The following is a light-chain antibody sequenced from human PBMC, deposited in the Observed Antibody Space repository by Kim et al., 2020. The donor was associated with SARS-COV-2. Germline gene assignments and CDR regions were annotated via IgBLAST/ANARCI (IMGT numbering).Light chain of an antibody. V-gene: IGKV3D-15*01. Sequence: VSPGERATLSCRASQSVSSNVAWYQQKPGQAPRHLIYGASTRATGIPARFSGSGSGTEFTLTISSLQSEDFAVYYCQQYNNWPQTFGQGTKVDIK. J-gene: IGKJ1*01. CDR1: QSVSSN. CDR3: QQYNNWPQT. CDR2: GAS.